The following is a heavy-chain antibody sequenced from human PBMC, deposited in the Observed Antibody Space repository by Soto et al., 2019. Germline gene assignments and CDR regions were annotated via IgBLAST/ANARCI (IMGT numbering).Heavy chain of an antibody. D-gene: IGHD3-9*01. CDR1: VLTFISYS. CDR3: ARRYYDILTGSRGDFDY. CDR2: ISSSSSYI. Sequence: EALRLSFSASVLTFISYSMNWVRPAPGKGLEWVSSISSSSSYIYYADSVKGRFTISRDNAKNSLYLQMNSLRAEDTAVYYCARRYYDILTGSRGDFDYWGQGTRVNVSA. J-gene: IGHJ4*02. V-gene: IGHV3-21*01.